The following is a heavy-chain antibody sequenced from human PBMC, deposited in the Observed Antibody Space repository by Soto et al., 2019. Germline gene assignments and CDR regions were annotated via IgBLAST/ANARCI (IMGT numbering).Heavy chain of an antibody. J-gene: IGHJ4*02. D-gene: IGHD3-22*01. CDR1: GFTFDDYA. CDR3: AKDGAPYETEYYFDY. V-gene: IGHV3-9*01. Sequence: DVQLVESGGGLVQPGRSLRLSCAASGFTFDDYAMHWVRQAPGKGLEWVSGISWNSGSIGYADSVKGRFTISRDNAKNSLYLQMNSLRAEDTALYYCAKDGAPYETEYYFDYWGQGTLVTVSS. CDR2: ISWNSGSI.